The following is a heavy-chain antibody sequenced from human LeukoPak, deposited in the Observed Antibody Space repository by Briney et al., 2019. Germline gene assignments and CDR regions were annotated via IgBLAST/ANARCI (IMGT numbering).Heavy chain of an antibody. V-gene: IGHV3-30*18. Sequence: GGSLRLSCAASGFTFSSYAMHWVRQAPGKGLERVAVISYHGSDKFYEDSVKGRFTISRENSKNTLYLQMNSLRPEDTAVYYCAKDFRGEITAAGTMDYWGQGTLVTVSS. CDR2: ISYHGSDK. J-gene: IGHJ4*02. CDR3: AKDFRGEITAAGTMDY. CDR1: GFTFSSYA. D-gene: IGHD6-13*01.